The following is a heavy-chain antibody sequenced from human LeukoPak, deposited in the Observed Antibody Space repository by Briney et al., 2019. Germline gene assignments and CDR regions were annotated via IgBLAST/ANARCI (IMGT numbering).Heavy chain of an antibody. CDR3: GKRGNPTVGHHYLDV. CDR1: GFTFSSSD. V-gene: IGHV3-23*05. CDR2: IRHSDSNT. D-gene: IGHD1-1*01. J-gene: IGHJ6*03. Sequence: QPGGSLRLSCAASGFTFSSSDMSWVRQAPGSGLEWVSSIRHSDSNTYYADSVMGRFTISRDNSKNTLCLQMNSLSAEDTAVYYCGKRGNPTVGHHYLDVWGKGTTVSVSS.